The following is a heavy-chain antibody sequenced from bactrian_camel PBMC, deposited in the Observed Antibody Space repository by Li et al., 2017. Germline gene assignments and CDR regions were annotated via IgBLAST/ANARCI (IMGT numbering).Heavy chain of an antibody. V-gene: IGHV3S53*01. Sequence: HVQLVESGGGSVQAGGSLKLSCTGQPCVFINCDMGWYRQAPGKEREMVSIINRDGSTKYADAVKGRFTISRDTPEKTLYLQMNDLKTDDSAVYLCAALCTIQFWYGQGTQVTVS. D-gene: IGHD6*01. CDR1: PCVFINCD. CDR2: INRDGST. J-gene: IGHJ4*01.